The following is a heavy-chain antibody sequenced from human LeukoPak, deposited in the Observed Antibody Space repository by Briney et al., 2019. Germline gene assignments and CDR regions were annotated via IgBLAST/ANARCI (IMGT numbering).Heavy chain of an antibody. CDR2: ISKEDTDK. J-gene: IGHJ5*02. CDR3: GRLGELSWFDP. CDR1: GFTLSNYA. V-gene: IGHV3-30*04. D-gene: IGHD3-16*01. Sequence: PGRSLTLSCVASGFTLSNYAMHWVRQAPGKGLEWVAVISKEDTDKFYADSVKGRFTISRDNSKNTLYLQMNSLRAEDTAVYYCGRLGELSWFDPWGQGTLVTVSS.